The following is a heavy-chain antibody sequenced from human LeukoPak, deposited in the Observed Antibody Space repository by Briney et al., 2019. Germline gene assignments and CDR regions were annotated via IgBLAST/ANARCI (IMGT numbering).Heavy chain of an antibody. J-gene: IGHJ4*02. Sequence: GGSLRLSCAASGFTFSSYAMHWVRQAPGKGLEWVAVISYDGSNKYNADSVKGRFTISRDNSRNTVYLQMNSLRAEDTAVYYCAKDDRWLQFCCWGQGTLVTVSS. CDR1: GFTFSSYA. CDR3: AKDDRWLQFCC. V-gene: IGHV3-30*04. D-gene: IGHD5-24*01. CDR2: ISYDGSNK.